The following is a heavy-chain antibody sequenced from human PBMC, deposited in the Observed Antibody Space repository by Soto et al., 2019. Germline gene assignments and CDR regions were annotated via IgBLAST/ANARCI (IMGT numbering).Heavy chain of an antibody. V-gene: IGHV4-61*08. Sequence: QVQLQESGPGLVKPSETLSLICTVSGDSVSGGGYYWTWIRQPPGKGLEWIGYISFTGDTTYNPSLRSRVPIQSHTPKTQFSLKLPSATAADPAFFYCARGVLYYQSITGGRGPLVTVSS. CDR2: ISFTGDT. CDR3: ARGVLYYQSIT. D-gene: IGHD3-10*01. CDR1: GDSVSGGGYY. J-gene: IGHJ4*02.